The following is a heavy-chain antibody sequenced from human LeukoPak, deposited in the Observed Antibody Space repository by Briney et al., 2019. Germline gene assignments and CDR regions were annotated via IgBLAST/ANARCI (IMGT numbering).Heavy chain of an antibody. CDR2: IKQDGSEK. CDR1: GFTFSSYW. D-gene: IGHD1-26*01. Sequence: PGGSLRLSCAASGFTFSSYWMSWVRQAPGKGLEWVANIKQDGSEKYYVDSVKGRFTISRDNAKNSLYLQMNSLRTEDTAVYYCAGVNSGSYMFDYWGQGTLVTVSS. J-gene: IGHJ4*02. V-gene: IGHV3-7*01. CDR3: AGVNSGSYMFDY.